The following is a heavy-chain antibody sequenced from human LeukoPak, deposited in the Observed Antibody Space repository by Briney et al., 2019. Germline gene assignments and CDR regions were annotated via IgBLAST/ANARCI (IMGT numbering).Heavy chain of an antibody. V-gene: IGHV3-66*01. J-gene: IGHJ6*02. D-gene: IGHD3-10*01. CDR3: ARESSGFGELLSALRYPVVGMGV. CDR1: GFTVSSNY. CDR2: IYSGGST. Sequence: GGSLRLSCAASGFTVSSNYMSWVRQAPGKGLEWVAVIYSGGSTYYADSVKGRFTISRDNSKNTLYLQMNRLRAEDTAVYYCARESSGFGELLSALRYPVVGMGVWGQGTTVTVSS.